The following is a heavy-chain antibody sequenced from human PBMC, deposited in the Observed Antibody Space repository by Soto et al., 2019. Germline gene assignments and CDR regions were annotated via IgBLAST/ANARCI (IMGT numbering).Heavy chain of an antibody. CDR1: GGSLSGYF. J-gene: IGHJ2*01. V-gene: IGHV4-34*02. CDR2: INHSGST. CDR3: ARGGYFDL. Sequence: QVQLQQWGAGLLKPSETLSLTCAVYGGSLSGYFWSWIRQSPGKGLEWIGEINHSGSTNYNPSLKSRVTVSVDTSKKQCSLRLSSVTAADSAVYYCARGGYFDLWGRGTLVTVSS.